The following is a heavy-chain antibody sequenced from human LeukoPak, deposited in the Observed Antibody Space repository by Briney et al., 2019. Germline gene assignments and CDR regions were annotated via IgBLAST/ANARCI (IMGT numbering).Heavy chain of an antibody. V-gene: IGHV1-2*02. J-gene: IGHJ5*02. CDR3: ARDRNGELRFLEWLLNP. D-gene: IGHD3-3*01. CDR2: INPNSGGT. Sequence: ASVKVSCKASGYTFTGYYMHWVRQAPGQGLEWMGWINPNSGGTNYAQKFQGRVTMTRDTSISTAYMELSRLRSDDTAVYYCARDRNGELRFLEWLLNPWGQGTPVTVSS. CDR1: GYTFTGYY.